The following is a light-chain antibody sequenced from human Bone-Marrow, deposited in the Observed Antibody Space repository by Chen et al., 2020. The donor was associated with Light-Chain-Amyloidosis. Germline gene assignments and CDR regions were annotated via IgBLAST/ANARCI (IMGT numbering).Light chain of an antibody. J-gene: IGLJ2*01. Sequence: SSELTQDPAVSLTLVQTVRITCQGDSLRYYPATWYQQKPGQAPVLVISRTNNRPSGIPDRFSGSSSGNAASLTITGAQAEDEADYHCSSRDTTGNHLLFGGGTSLTVL. CDR1: SLRYYP. CDR2: RTN. V-gene: IGLV3-19*01. CDR3: SSRDTTGNHLL.